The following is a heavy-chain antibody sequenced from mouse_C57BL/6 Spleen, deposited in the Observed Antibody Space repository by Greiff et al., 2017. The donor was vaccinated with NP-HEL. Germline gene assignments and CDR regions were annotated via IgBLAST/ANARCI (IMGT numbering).Heavy chain of an antibody. CDR3: AKPGGYPYWYFDV. V-gene: IGHV2-5*01. CDR1: GFSLTSYG. D-gene: IGHD2-2*01. Sequence: QVQLQQSGPGLVQPSQSLSITCTVSGFSLTSYGVHWVRQSPGKGLEWLGVIWRGGSTDYNAAFMSRLSITKDNSKSQVFFKMNSLLADDTAIYYGAKPGGYPYWYFDVWGTGTTVTVSS. CDR2: IWRGGST. J-gene: IGHJ1*03.